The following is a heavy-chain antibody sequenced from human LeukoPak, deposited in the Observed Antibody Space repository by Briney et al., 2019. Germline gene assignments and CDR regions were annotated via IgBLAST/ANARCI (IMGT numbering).Heavy chain of an antibody. D-gene: IGHD3-3*01. V-gene: IGHV1-8*01. Sequence: ASVTVSCKKSRYTFDNCDIHSLRQAAGQGLEWMGWMNPDSGNTGYAHKFQGRVTMARNTSMTTAYLELTGLTSVDMAIYYCARGAPVAIFGPGYDEYFEYWGQGTVVSVSS. CDR3: ARGAPVAIFGPGYDEYFEY. CDR2: MNPDSGNT. CDR1: RYTFDNCD. J-gene: IGHJ4*02.